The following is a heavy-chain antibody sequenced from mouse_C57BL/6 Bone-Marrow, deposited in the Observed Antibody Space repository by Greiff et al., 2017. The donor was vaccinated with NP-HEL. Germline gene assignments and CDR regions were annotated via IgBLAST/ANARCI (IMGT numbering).Heavy chain of an antibody. Sequence: VQLQQSGPELVKPGASVKISCKASGYSFTDYNMNWVKQSNGKSLEWIGVINPNYGTTSYNQKFKGKATLTVDQSSSTAYMQLNSLTSEDSAVYYCARETRRIYYDYVNWYFDVWGTGTTVTVSS. D-gene: IGHD2-4*01. CDR3: ARETRRIYYDYVNWYFDV. CDR2: INPNYGTT. CDR1: GYSFTDYN. V-gene: IGHV1-39*01. J-gene: IGHJ1*03.